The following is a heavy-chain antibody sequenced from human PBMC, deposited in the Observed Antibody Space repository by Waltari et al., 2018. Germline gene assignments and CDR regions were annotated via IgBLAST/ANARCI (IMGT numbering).Heavy chain of an antibody. J-gene: IGHJ4*02. D-gene: IGHD2-2*01. Sequence: QVQLQESGQGLVKPSGTLSPTCPAPGDPVSGTYWWSWVRQSPEQGLEWIGQVHHSGKTHYNPSIQSRVTISVDSPKNHFSLTLKSVTAADTAVYYCAGDRAIGLFFDYWGRGTLVTVSS. CDR1: GDPVSGTYW. CDR3: AGDRAIGLFFDY. V-gene: IGHV4-4*02. CDR2: VHHSGKT.